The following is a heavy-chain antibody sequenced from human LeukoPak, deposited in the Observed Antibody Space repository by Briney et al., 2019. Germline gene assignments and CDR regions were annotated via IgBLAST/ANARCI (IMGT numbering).Heavy chain of an antibody. J-gene: IGHJ5*02. V-gene: IGHV3-23*01. Sequence: GGSLRLSCAASGFTLSSYAMSWVRQAPGKGLEWVSAISDSGNTYHADSVKGRFTISRDSSKNTVFLQMNSLRAEDTGVYYCANRISGSSSWGQGTLVTVSS. CDR1: GFTLSSYA. D-gene: IGHD1-26*01. CDR3: ANRISGSSS. CDR2: ISDSGNT.